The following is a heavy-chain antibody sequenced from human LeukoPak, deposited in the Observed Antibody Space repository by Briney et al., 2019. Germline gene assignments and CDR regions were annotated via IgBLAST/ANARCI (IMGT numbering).Heavy chain of an antibody. Sequence: SETLSLTCTVSGGSISSSSYYWGWIRQPPGKGLEWIGSIYYSGSTYYNPSLKSRVTISVDTSKNQFSLKLSSVTAADTAVYYCASPFPMVPGVIGLFQHWGQGTLVTVSS. CDR2: IYYSGST. CDR1: GGSISSSSYY. CDR3: ASPFPMVPGVIGLFQH. V-gene: IGHV4-39*01. D-gene: IGHD3-10*01. J-gene: IGHJ1*01.